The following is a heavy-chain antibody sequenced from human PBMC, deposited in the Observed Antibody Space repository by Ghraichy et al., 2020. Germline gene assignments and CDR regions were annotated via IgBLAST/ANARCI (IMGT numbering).Heavy chain of an antibody. CDR1: GYTFTSYG. J-gene: IGHJ6*02. Sequence: ASVKVSCKASGYTFTSYGISCVRQAPGQGLEWMGWISAYNGNTNYAQKLQGRVTMTTDTSTSTAYMELRSLRSDDTAVYYCAATPDTMFYYYYGMDVWGQGTTVTVSS. D-gene: IGHD2-15*01. V-gene: IGHV1-18*01. CDR2: ISAYNGNT. CDR3: AATPDTMFYYYYGMDV.